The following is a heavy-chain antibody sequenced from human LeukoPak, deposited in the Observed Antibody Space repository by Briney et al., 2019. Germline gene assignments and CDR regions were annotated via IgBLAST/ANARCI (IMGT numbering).Heavy chain of an antibody. Sequence: SETLSLTCAVYGGSFSGYYWRWIRQPPGKGLEWIGEIKHSGSTNYNSALERRGTTALDTTKKQFSLKLSSVTAADTAADYCESRSMYAGDFDYWGQGTLVTVSS. V-gene: IGHV4-34*01. CDR3: ESRSMYAGDFDY. CDR1: GGSFSGYY. CDR2: IKHSGST. J-gene: IGHJ4*02. D-gene: IGHD2-8*01.